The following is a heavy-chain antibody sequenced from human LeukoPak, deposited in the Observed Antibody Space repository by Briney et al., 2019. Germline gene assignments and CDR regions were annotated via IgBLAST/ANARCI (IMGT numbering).Heavy chain of an antibody. CDR1: GGSISSYY. CDR2: IYYSGST. J-gene: IGHJ3*02. D-gene: IGHD3-10*01. Sequence: SETLSLTCTVSGGSISSYYWSWIRQPPGKGLEWIGYIYYSGSTNYNPSLKSRVTISVDTSKNQFSLKLSSVTAADTAVYYCASFPSRYYYGAFDIWGQGTMVTVSS. V-gene: IGHV4-59*12. CDR3: ASFPSRYYYGAFDI.